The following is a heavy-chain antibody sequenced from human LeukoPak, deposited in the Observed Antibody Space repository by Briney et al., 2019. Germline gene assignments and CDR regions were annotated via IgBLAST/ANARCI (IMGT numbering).Heavy chain of an antibody. Sequence: GASVKVSCKASGGTFSSYAISWVRQAPGQGLEWMGWINPNSGGTNYAQKFQGRVTMTRDTSISTAYMELSRLRSDDTAVYYCARGIVVVPAAIVADMDVWGKGTTVTVSS. CDR1: GGTFSSYA. CDR2: INPNSGGT. D-gene: IGHD2-2*01. V-gene: IGHV1-2*02. CDR3: ARGIVVVPAAIVADMDV. J-gene: IGHJ6*03.